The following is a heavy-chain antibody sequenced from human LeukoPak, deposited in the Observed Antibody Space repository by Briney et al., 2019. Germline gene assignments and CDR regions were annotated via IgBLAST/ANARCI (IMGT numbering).Heavy chain of an antibody. V-gene: IGHV3-30*02. J-gene: IGHJ4*02. CDR3: AKDYGDYGYYFDY. CDR2: IRNDGGNK. CDR1: GFTFSTYG. D-gene: IGHD4-17*01. Sequence: GSLRLSCAASGFTFSTYGIHWVRQAPGKGLEWVAFIRNDGGNKYYADSVKGRFTISRDNSKNTLYLQMNSLRAEDTAVYYCAKDYGDYGYYFDYWGQGTLVTVSS.